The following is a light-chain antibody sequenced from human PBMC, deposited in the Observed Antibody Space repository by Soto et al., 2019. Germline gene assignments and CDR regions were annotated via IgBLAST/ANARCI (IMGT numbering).Light chain of an antibody. V-gene: IGKV3-20*01. CDR2: GAS. CDR1: QSVSSSY. Sequence: EILLTQSPGTLSLSPGERATLSCRASQSVSSSYLVWYQQKPDQAPRLLVYGASSRATGIPDRFSGSGSGTDFTLTISRLEPEDFAVYYCQQYGSSPTFGQGTKVELK. J-gene: IGKJ1*01. CDR3: QQYGSSPT.